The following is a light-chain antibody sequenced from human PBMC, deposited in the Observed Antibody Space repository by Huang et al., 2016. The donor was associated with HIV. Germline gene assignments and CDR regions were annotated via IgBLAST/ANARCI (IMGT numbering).Light chain of an antibody. V-gene: IGKV1-6*01. CDR3: LQYYTYPLT. CDR1: KGIRND. Sequence: AIQMTQSPSSRSASVGDRVTITCRASKGIRNDLGWYQQKPGKAPKLLIYAASTLQSGVPSRFSGSGSGTDFTLTISSLQPEDFATYYCLQYYTYPLTFGPGTKVDIK. J-gene: IGKJ3*01. CDR2: AAS.